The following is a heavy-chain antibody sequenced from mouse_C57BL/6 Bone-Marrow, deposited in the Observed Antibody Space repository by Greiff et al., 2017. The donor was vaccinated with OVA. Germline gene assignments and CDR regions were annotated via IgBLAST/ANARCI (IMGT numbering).Heavy chain of an antibody. CDR2: IYPGSGST. Sequence: QVQLQQPGAELVKPGASVKMSCKASGYTFTSYWITWVKQRPGQGLEWIGDIYPGSGSTNYNEKFKSKATLTVDTSSSTAYMQLSSLTSEDSAVYYCARSKDTGSSSAGFAYWGQGTLVTVSA. CDR1: GYTFTSYW. V-gene: IGHV1-55*01. CDR3: ARSKDTGSSSAGFAY. D-gene: IGHD1-1*01. J-gene: IGHJ3*01.